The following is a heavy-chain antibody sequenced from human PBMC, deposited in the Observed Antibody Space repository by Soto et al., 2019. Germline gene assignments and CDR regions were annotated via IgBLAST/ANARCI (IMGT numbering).Heavy chain of an antibody. J-gene: IGHJ5*02. Sequence: PSETLSLTCAVSGGSISSGGYSWSWIRQPPGKGLEWIVYIYHSGSTYYNPSLKSRVTISVDRSKNQFSLKLSSVTAADTAVYYCARDQREGNWFDPWGHGTLVTVSS. CDR2: IYHSGST. V-gene: IGHV4-30-2*01. CDR3: ARDQREGNWFDP. CDR1: GGSISSGGYS.